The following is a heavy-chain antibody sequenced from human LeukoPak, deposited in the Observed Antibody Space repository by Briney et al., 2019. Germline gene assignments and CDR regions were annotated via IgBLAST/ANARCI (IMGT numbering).Heavy chain of an antibody. CDR3: ATTGYSYGFPFDH. D-gene: IGHD5-18*01. CDR1: GYSFTSYW. Sequence: GESLKISCKGSGYSFTSYWIGWVRQMPGKGLEWMGIIYPGDSDTRYSPSFQGQVTISAGKSISTAYLQWSSLKASDTAMYYCATTGYSYGFPFDHWAREPWSPSPQ. V-gene: IGHV5-51*01. J-gene: IGHJ4*02. CDR2: IYPGDSDT.